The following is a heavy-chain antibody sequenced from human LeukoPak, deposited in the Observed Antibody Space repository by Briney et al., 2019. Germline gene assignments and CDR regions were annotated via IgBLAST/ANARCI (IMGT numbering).Heavy chain of an antibody. D-gene: IGHD4-17*01. J-gene: IGHJ3*02. CDR1: GFTFSDYY. CDR2: IYSGGST. CDR3: ARDATVKDAFDI. Sequence: PGGSLRLSCAASGFTFSDYYMSWVRQAPGKGLEWVSVIYSGGSTYYADSVKGRFTISRDNSKNTLYLQMNSLRAEDTAVYYCARDATVKDAFDIWGQGTMVTVSS. V-gene: IGHV3-53*01.